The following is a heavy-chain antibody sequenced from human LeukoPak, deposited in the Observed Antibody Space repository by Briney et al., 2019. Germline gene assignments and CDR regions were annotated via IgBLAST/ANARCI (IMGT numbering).Heavy chain of an antibody. CDR3: ARFGGNYYYYYYMDV. J-gene: IGHJ6*03. D-gene: IGHD3-10*01. Sequence: GGSLRLSCAASGFTFSSYSMNWVRQAPGKGLEWVSSISSSSSYIYYADSVKGRFTISRDNAKNSLYLQMNSLRAEDTAVYYCARFGGNYYYYYYMDVWGKGTTVTVSS. CDR1: GFTFSSYS. V-gene: IGHV3-21*01. CDR2: ISSSSSYI.